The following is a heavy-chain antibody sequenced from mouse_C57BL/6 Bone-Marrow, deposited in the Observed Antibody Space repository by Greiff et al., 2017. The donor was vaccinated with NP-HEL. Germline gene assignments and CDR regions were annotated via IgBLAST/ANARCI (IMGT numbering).Heavy chain of an antibody. CDR3: ARHYYPYYFDY. J-gene: IGHJ2*01. D-gene: IGHD1-1*01. CDR1: GFTFSDYY. Sequence: EVQRVESGGGLVQPGGSLKLSCAASGFTFSDYYMYWVRQTPEKRLEWVAYISNGGGSTYYPDTVKGRFTISRDNAKNTLYLQMSRLKSEDTAMYYCARHYYPYYFDYWGQGTTLTVSS. V-gene: IGHV5-12*01. CDR2: ISNGGGST.